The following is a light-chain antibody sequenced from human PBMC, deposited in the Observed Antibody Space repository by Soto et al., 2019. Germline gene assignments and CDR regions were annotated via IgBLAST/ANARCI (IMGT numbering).Light chain of an antibody. J-gene: IGKJ1*01. CDR1: QNINNW. Sequence: DFQMTQSPSTLSASVGDRVTITCRASQNINNWVAWYQQKPGKAPKFLIYDAYTLQRGVSSRFSGSGFGTEFSLTINSLQPDDSGSYYCQHTRTFGHGTKVEVK. V-gene: IGKV1-5*01. CDR2: DAY. CDR3: QHTRT.